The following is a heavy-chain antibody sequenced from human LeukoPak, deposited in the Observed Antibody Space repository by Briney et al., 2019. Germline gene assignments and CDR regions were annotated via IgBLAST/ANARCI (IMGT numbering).Heavy chain of an antibody. J-gene: IGHJ4*02. CDR3: ARHPFYAVVTPFVDY. D-gene: IGHD4-23*01. CDR2: IYHSGST. CDR1: GYSLSSGYY. Sequence: PSQTLSLTCAVSGYSLSSGYYWGWIRPPPAKGLEWIGSIYHSGSTYYNPSLKSRVTISVDASKNQFSLKLSSVTAADTAVYYCARHPFYAVVTPFVDYWGQGTLVTVSS. V-gene: IGHV4-38-2*01.